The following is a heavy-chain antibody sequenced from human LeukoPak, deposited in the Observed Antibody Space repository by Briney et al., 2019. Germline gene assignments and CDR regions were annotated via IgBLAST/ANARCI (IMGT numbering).Heavy chain of an antibody. D-gene: IGHD4-17*01. CDR2: IYSGGTT. CDR1: GFTVSSNS. Sequence: AGSLRLSCAASGFTVSSNSMSWVRQAPGKGLEWVSVIYSGGTTYYADSVKGRFTISRDNSKNTLYLQMNSLRAEDTAVYYCAREHNGDYVDYWGQGTLVTVSS. V-gene: IGHV3-53*01. J-gene: IGHJ4*02. CDR3: AREHNGDYVDY.